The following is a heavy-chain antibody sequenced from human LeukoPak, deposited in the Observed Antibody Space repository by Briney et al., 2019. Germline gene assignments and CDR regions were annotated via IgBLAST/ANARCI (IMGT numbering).Heavy chain of an antibody. CDR3: MPSIR. J-gene: IGHJ4*02. CDR1: GFTFNDAW. CDR2: IKSKSHGGTA. D-gene: IGHD4-23*01. Sequence: KTGGSLRLSCATSGFTFNDAWMSWVRQAPGKGLEWVGRIKSKSHGGTADYATTVKGRFIISRDDSKNTVYLQMNSLKTEDTAVTPQMPSIRWGQGILVTVSS. V-gene: IGHV3-15*01.